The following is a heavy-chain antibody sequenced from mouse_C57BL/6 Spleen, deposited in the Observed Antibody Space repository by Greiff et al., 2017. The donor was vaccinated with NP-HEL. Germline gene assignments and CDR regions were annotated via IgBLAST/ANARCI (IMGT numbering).Heavy chain of an antibody. CDR1: GYTFTSYW. V-gene: IGHV1-64*01. Sequence: VKLQQPGAELVKPGASVKLSCKASGYTFTSYWMHWVKQRPGQGLEWIGMIHPNSGSTNYNEKFKSKATLTVDKSSSTAYMQLSSLTSEDSAVYYCARPTMVTDRFAYWGQGTLVTVSA. CDR3: ARPTMVTDRFAY. J-gene: IGHJ3*01. CDR2: IHPNSGST. D-gene: IGHD2-10*01.